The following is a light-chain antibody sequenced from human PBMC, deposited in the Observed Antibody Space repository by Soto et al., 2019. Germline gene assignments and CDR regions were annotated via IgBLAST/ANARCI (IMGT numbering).Light chain of an antibody. CDR3: QQRSNWPPIT. CDR1: QSVRSY. Sequence: EIVMTQSPDTVYVSPGERATLSCRASQSVRSYLAWYQQKPGQAPRLLIYDASNRATGIPARFSGSGSGTDFTLTISSLEPEDFAVYYCQQRSNWPPITFGQGTRLEIK. J-gene: IGKJ5*01. V-gene: IGKV3-11*01. CDR2: DAS.